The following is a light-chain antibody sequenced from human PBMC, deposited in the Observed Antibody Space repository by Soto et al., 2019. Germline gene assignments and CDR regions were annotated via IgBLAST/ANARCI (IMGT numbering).Light chain of an antibody. Sequence: QSALTQPASVSGSPGQSITISCTGTSSDVGGYNSVSWFQQHPSKAPKLIIYEVSHRPSGVSIRFSGSKSGNTASLTISGLQAEDAADYYCNSYRHSTTLVFGTGTKVTVL. J-gene: IGLJ1*01. CDR3: NSYRHSTTLV. CDR1: SSDVGGYNS. V-gene: IGLV2-14*01. CDR2: EVS.